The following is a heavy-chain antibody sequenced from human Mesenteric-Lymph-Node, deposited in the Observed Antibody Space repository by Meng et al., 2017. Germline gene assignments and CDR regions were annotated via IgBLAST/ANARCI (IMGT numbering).Heavy chain of an antibody. CDR1: GFTSSSYA. V-gene: IGHV3-30*04. D-gene: IGHD3-10*01. Sequence: GGSLRLSCAASGFTSSSYAMHWVRQAPGKGLEGVAVISYEGSNKYYADSVKGRFTISRDNSKNTLYLQMNSLRAEDTAVYYCARDGSVTMVWGVIVFGLDYWGQGTLVTVSS. J-gene: IGHJ4*02. CDR2: ISYEGSNK. CDR3: ARDGSVTMVWGVIVFGLDY.